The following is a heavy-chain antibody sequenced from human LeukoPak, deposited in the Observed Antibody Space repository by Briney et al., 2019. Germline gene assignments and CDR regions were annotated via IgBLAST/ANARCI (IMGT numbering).Heavy chain of an antibody. CDR3: AVHSSSPNYFDY. CDR2: IYYSGST. Sequence: KSSETLSLTCTVSGGSISGYYWSWIRQPPGKGLEWIGYIYYSGSTNYNPSLKSRVTISVDTSKNQFSLKLSSVTAADTAVYYCAVHSSSPNYFDYWGQGTLVTVSS. D-gene: IGHD6-6*01. J-gene: IGHJ4*02. CDR1: GGSISGYY. V-gene: IGHV4-59*08.